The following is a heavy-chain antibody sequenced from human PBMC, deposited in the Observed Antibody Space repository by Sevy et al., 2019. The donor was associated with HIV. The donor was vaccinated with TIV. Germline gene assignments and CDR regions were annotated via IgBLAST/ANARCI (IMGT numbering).Heavy chain of an antibody. CDR2: LSFGCGKI. V-gene: IGHV3-23*01. J-gene: IGHJ4*02. CDR3: AREGCTGPHDY. Sequence: GGSLRLSCAASGFAFYDYSMSWIRQAPGKGLEWVASLSFGCGKINYADSVKGRFTISRDNSKNSFYLQMDNLRVEDTALYYCAREGCTGPHDYWDQGTRVTVSS. D-gene: IGHD2-8*02. CDR1: GFAFYDYS.